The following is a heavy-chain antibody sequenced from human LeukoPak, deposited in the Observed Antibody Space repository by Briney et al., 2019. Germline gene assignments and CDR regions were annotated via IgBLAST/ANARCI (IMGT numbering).Heavy chain of an antibody. CDR3: ARDMATSIGGFDY. V-gene: IGHV4-39*02. Sequence: SETLSLTCTVSGGSISSSSYYWGWIRQPPGKGLKWIGSIYYSGSTYYNPSLKSRVTISVDTSKNQFSLKLSSVTAADTAVYYCARDMATSIGGFDYWGQGTLVTVSS. J-gene: IGHJ4*02. CDR2: IYYSGST. D-gene: IGHD5-24*01. CDR1: GGSISSSSYY.